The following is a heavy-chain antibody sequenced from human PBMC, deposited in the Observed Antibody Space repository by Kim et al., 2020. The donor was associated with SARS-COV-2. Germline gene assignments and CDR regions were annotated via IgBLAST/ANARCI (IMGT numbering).Heavy chain of an antibody. CDR3: AKVSDYGDYVFDY. V-gene: IGHV3-9*03. D-gene: IGHD4-17*01. J-gene: IGHJ4*02. Sequence: GGSLRLSCAASGFTFDDYAMHWVRQAPGKGLEWVSGISWNSGSIGYADSVKGRFTISRDNAKNSLYLQMNSLRAEDMALYYCAKVSDYGDYVFDYWGQGTLVTVSS. CDR1: GFTFDDYA. CDR2: ISWNSGSI.